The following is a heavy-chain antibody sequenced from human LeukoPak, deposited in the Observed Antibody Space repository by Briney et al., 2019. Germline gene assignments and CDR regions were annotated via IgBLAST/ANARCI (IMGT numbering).Heavy chain of an antibody. CDR2: VDYSGTT. J-gene: IGHJ4*02. V-gene: IGHV4-59*02. D-gene: IGHD3-22*01. CDR1: GGSVSTSH. Sequence: PSETLSLTCTVSGGSVSTSHWNWTRQSPKKGLEWIGNVDYSGTTKYNPSLRSRVTLSLDTSKNQFSLKLRSVTAADTALYYCTRGYYEPFDRWGQGTLVTVSS. CDR3: TRGYYEPFDR.